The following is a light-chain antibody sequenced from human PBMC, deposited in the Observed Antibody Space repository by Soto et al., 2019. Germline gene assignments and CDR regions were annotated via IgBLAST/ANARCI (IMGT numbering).Light chain of an antibody. J-gene: IGLJ2*01. V-gene: IGLV2-23*02. CDR3: CSRL. Sequence: QSALTQPASVSGSPGQSITISCTGTSTDPATYDLVSWYQQHPGKAPQLIIYEVAKRPSGVSARFSGSQSGDTASLTSSGLQAADEAYYYCCSRLFGGGTKLTVL. CDR2: EVA. CDR1: STDPATYDL.